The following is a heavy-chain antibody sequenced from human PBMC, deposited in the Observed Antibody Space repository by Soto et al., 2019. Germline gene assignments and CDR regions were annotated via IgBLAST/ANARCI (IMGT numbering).Heavy chain of an antibody. CDR1: GGSISSGGYY. Sequence: SETLSLTCTVSGGSISSGGYYWSWIRQHPGKGLEWIGYIYYSGSTYYNPSLKSRVTISVDTSKNQFSLKLSSVTAADTAVYYCARVWEYYDSSGYQFYFDYWGQGTLITVSS. D-gene: IGHD3-22*01. CDR2: IYYSGST. V-gene: IGHV4-31*03. J-gene: IGHJ4*02. CDR3: ARVWEYYDSSGYQFYFDY.